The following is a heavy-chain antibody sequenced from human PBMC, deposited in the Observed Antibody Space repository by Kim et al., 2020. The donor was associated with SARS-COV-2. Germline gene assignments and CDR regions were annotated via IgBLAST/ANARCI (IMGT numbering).Heavy chain of an antibody. J-gene: IGHJ4*02. Sequence: SVKVSCKASGGTFSSYAISWVRQAPGQGLEWMGGIIPIFGTANYAQKFQGRVTITADESTSTAYMELSSLRSEDTAVYYCARDRSDYVWGSYSPFDYWGQGTLVTVSS. CDR2: IIPIFGTA. CDR1: GGTFSSYA. V-gene: IGHV1-69*13. CDR3: ARDRSDYVWGSYSPFDY. D-gene: IGHD3-16*01.